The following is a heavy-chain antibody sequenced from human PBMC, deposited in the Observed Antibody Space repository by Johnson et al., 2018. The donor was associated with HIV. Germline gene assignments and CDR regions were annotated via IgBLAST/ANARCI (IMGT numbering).Heavy chain of an antibody. Sequence: VLLVESGGGLVKPGGSLRLSCAASGFTFSSYDMHWVRQATGKGLEWVSAIGTAGDTYYPGSVTGRFTISRENAKNSLYLQMNSLRAEDTALYYCARQHYYGSGSYPGAFDIWGQGTMVTVSS. CDR1: GFTFSSYD. D-gene: IGHD3-10*01. CDR3: ARQHYYGSGSYPGAFDI. J-gene: IGHJ3*02. V-gene: IGHV3-13*01. CDR2: IGTAGDT.